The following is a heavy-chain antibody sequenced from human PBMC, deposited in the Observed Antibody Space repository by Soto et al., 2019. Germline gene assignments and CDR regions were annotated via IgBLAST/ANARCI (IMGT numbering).Heavy chain of an antibody. CDR1: GGSISSGGYY. Sequence: QVQLQESGPGLVKPSQTLSLTCTVSGGSISSGGYYWSWIRQHPGKGLEWIGYIYYSGSTYYNPSLRSRVTVPLGTSKSQFSLKVNSVTAADTAVYYCARVVDTAMAFDFWGQGTLVTVSS. J-gene: IGHJ4*02. D-gene: IGHD5-18*01. CDR2: IYYSGST. CDR3: ARVVDTAMAFDF. V-gene: IGHV4-31*03.